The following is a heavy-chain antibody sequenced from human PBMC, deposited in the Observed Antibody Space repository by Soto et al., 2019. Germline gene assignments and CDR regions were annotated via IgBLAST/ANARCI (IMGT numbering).Heavy chain of an antibody. V-gene: IGHV1-46*03. Sequence: ASVKVSCKASGYTFTSYYMHWVRQAPGQGLEWMGIINPSGGSTSYALKFQGRVTMTRDTSTSTVYMELSSLRSEDTAVYYCARYRNYYDSSGYYDYWGQGTLVTVSS. J-gene: IGHJ4*02. CDR2: INPSGGST. CDR3: ARYRNYYDSSGYYDY. D-gene: IGHD3-22*01. CDR1: GYTFTSYY.